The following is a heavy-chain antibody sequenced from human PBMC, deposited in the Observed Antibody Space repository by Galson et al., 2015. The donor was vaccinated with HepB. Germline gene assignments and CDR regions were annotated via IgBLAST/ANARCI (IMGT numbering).Heavy chain of an antibody. CDR2: IKQDGSEK. D-gene: IGHD6-19*01. J-gene: IGHJ6*02. CDR3: ARDTSGWYRYYYHYGLDV. Sequence: SLRLSCAASGFTFSSHWMSWVRQAPGKGLEWVANIKQDGSEKHYVDSVKGRFTISRDNAKNSLYLQMNSLRAEDTAVYYCARDTSGWYRYYYHYGLDVWGQGTTVTVSS. V-gene: IGHV3-7*03. CDR1: GFTFSSHW.